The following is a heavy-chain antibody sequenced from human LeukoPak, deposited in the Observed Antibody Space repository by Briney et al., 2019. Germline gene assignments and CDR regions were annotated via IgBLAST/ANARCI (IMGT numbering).Heavy chain of an antibody. CDR2: IHTSGST. CDR1: GFTFSSFA. J-gene: IGHJ6*03. D-gene: IGHD1-26*01. CDR3: ARYGTYSYYYYYMDV. V-gene: IGHV4-4*07. Sequence: GSLRLSCAASGFTFSSFAMSWIRQPAGKGLEWIGRIHTSGSTNYNPSLKRRVTISLDTSKSQFSLKLSSVTAADTAVYYCARYGTYSYYYYYMDVWGKGTTVTVSS.